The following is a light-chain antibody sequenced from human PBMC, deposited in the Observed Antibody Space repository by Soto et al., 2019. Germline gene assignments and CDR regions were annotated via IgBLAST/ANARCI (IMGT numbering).Light chain of an antibody. J-gene: IGLJ1*01. V-gene: IGLV2-8*01. CDR3: SSYAGSSTLYV. CDR1: ASDVGVYNY. CDR2: EVT. Sequence: QSALTQPPSASGSLGQSVTISCTGTASDVGVYNYVSWYQQHPGKAPKLMIYEVTKRPSGVPDRFSGSKSGNTAPLTVSGLQAEDEADYYCSSYAGSSTLYVFGTGTKVTVL.